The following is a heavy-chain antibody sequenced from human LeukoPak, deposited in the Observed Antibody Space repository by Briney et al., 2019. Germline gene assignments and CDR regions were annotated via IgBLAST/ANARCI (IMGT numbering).Heavy chain of an antibody. V-gene: IGHV4-4*02. CDR2: IYHSGST. Sequence: KPSGTLSLTCAVSGGSISSSNWWSWVRQPPVKGLEWIGEIYHSGSTNYNPSLKSRVTISVDKSKNQFSLKLSSVTAADTAVYYCARGGYDDSSGFDYWGQGTLVTVSS. D-gene: IGHD3-22*01. CDR1: GGSISSSNW. CDR3: ARGGYDDSSGFDY. J-gene: IGHJ4*02.